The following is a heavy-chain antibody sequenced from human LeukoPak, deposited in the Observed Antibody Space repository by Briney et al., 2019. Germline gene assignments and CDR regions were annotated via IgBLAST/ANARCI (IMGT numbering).Heavy chain of an antibody. V-gene: IGHV1-46*01. CDR3: ARGDRLPGYSAPVGDY. Sequence: ASVKVSCKAAGYSFVSYYMHWVRQAPGQGLEWVAIINPSGGTTYAQKFQCKVTVTMDTSTRTVYMDLSSLRSDDTAVYYCARGDRLPGYSAPVGDYWGQGTLVTVSS. J-gene: IGHJ4*02. CDR1: GYSFVSYY. D-gene: IGHD3-9*01. CDR2: INPSGGT.